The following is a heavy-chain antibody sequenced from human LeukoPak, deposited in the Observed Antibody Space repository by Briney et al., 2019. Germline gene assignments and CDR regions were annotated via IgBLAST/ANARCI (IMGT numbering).Heavy chain of an antibody. Sequence: PGGSLRLSCAASGFTFSSYWMHWVRQAPGEGLVWVSRIGGDGSTVYADSVKGRFTISRDNAKDTVYLQMNSLRVEDTAVYYCIGSGGWPGYWGQGTLVTVSS. CDR2: IGGDGST. D-gene: IGHD1-26*01. CDR3: IGSGGWPGY. J-gene: IGHJ4*02. CDR1: GFTFSSYW. V-gene: IGHV3-74*03.